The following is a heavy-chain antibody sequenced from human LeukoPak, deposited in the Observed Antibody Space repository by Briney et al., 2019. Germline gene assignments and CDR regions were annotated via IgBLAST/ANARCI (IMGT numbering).Heavy chain of an antibody. V-gene: IGHV4-4*07. D-gene: IGHD6-19*01. CDR3: ARDTSSGWYFSY. CDR2: IYTSGST. Sequence: SETLSLTCTVSGGSISSYYWSWIRQPAGKGLEWIGRIYTSGSTNYNPSLKSRVTMSVDTSKNQFSLKLSSVTAADTAVYYCARDTSSGWYFSYWDQGTLVTVSS. CDR1: GGSISSYY. J-gene: IGHJ4*02.